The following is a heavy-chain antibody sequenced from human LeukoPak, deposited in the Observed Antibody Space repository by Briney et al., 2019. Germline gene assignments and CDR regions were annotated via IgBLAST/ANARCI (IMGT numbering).Heavy chain of an antibody. V-gene: IGHV5-51*01. D-gene: IGHD5-18*01. Sequence: GGSLEISWQGSGSHFTSYWIGGGRQLPGKGLEWMGIIYPGDSDTRYSPSFQGQVTISADKSISTAYLQWSSLKASDTAMYYCARMGYSYGYDYYYGMDVWGQGTTVTVSS. CDR1: GSHFTSYW. CDR2: IYPGDSDT. J-gene: IGHJ6*02. CDR3: ARMGYSYGYDYYYGMDV.